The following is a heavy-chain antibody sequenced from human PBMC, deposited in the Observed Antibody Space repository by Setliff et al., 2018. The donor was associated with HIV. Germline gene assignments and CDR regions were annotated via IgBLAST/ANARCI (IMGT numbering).Heavy chain of an antibody. J-gene: IGHJ5*02. CDR3: ARRPYYDVRIDP. D-gene: IGHD1-26*01. Sequence: PGESLKISCKGSGYSFTNYWIGWVRQMPGKGLEWMGIIYPGDSDIQYSPSLQGQVTISADKSTSTAFLQWTSLQASDSAMYYCARRPYYDVRIDPWGQGTLVTVSS. CDR2: IYPGDSDI. V-gene: IGHV5-51*01. CDR1: GYSFTNYW.